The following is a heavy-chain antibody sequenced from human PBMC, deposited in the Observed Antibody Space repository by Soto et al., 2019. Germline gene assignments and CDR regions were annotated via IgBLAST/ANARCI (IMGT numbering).Heavy chain of an antibody. CDR3: AKFSYDSSGYLFDY. CDR2: ISSSGGST. J-gene: IGHJ4*02. D-gene: IGHD3-22*01. Sequence: HPGGSLRLSCAASGFTFSSYAMSWVRQAPGKGLEWVSAISSSGGSTYYADSVKGRFTISRDNSKNTLYLQMNSLRAEDTAVYYCAKFSYDSSGYLFDYWGQGTLATVSS. V-gene: IGHV3-23*01. CDR1: GFTFSSYA.